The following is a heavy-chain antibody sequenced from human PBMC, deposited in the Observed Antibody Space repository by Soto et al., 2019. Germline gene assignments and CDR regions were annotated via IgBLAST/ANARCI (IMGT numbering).Heavy chain of an antibody. CDR3: ARVGSWSQNWIDP. D-gene: IGHD6-13*01. Sequence: SETLSLTCAVYGGSFSGYYWSWIRQPPGKGLEWIGEINHSGSTNYNPSLKSRVTISLDTSKNQFSLKLISVTAADTAVYYCARVGSWSQNWIDPWGQGTLVTVSS. J-gene: IGHJ5*02. CDR2: INHSGST. V-gene: IGHV4-34*01. CDR1: GGSFSGYY.